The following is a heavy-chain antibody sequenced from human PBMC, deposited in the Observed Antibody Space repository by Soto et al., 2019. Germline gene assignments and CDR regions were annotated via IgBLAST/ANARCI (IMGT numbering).Heavy chain of an antibody. CDR3: AKDQMGRGWRALDS. CDR1: GLTFSGYG. CDR2: ITYDGSST. D-gene: IGHD3-10*01. Sequence: QVQMVESGGGVVQPGTSLRLSCVVTGLTFSGYGMHCVRQAPGKGLEWGADITYDGSSTNYADAVKGRFTVSRDNSKNILSLQMTSLRGDDTAMYYCAKDQMGRGWRALDSWGQGTLVIVSS. J-gene: IGHJ4*02. V-gene: IGHV3-30*18.